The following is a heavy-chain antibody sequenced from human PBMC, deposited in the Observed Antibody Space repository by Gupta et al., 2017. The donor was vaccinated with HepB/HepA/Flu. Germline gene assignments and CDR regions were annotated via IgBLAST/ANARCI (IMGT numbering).Heavy chain of an antibody. CDR3: ARAGRAVAGLDY. CDR2: ISYDGSNK. J-gene: IGHJ4*02. CDR1: GFTFSSYA. D-gene: IGHD6-19*01. Sequence: QVQLVASGGGVVQPGRSLRLSCAASGFTFSSYAMHWVRQAPGKGLEWVAVISYDGSNKYYADSVKGRFTISRDNSKNTLYLQMNSLRAEDTAVYYCARAGRAVAGLDYWGQGTLVTVSS. V-gene: IGHV3-30-3*01.